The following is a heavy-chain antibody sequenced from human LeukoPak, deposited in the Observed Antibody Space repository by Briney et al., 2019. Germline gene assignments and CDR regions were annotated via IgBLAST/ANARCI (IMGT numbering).Heavy chain of an antibody. J-gene: IGHJ4*02. V-gene: IGHV1-69*04. Sequence: SVTVSCKASGDTFSSYAINWVRQAPGQGLEWMGRIIPILNIANYAQNFQGRVTITADKSTSTAYMELSSLRSEDTAVYYCARVWGRGFDYWGQGTLVTVSS. CDR2: IIPILNIA. CDR1: GDTFSSYA. CDR3: ARVWGRGFDY. D-gene: IGHD3-10*01.